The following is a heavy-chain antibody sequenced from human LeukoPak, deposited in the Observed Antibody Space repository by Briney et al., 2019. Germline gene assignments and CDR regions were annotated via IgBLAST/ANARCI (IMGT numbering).Heavy chain of an antibody. CDR2: IYSGGST. Sequence: GGSLRLSCAASGFTVSSNYMSWVRQAPGKGLEWVSVIYSGGSTYYADSVKGRFTISRHNSKNTLYLQMNSLRAEDTAVYCCARVVAAAGPYYYGMDVWGQGTTVTVSS. D-gene: IGHD6-13*01. CDR3: ARVVAAAGPYYYGMDV. J-gene: IGHJ6*02. V-gene: IGHV3-53*04. CDR1: GFTVSSNY.